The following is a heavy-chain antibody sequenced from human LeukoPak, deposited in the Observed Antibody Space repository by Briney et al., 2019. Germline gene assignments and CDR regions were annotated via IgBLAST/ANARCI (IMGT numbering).Heavy chain of an antibody. J-gene: IGHJ5*02. Sequence: PSETLSLTCTVSGGSISSYYWSWIRQPAGKGLEWIGRIYTSGSTNYNPSLKSRVTMSVDTSKNQFSLKLSSVTAADTAVYYCARDIEYSSSLAPVLVNWFDPWGQGTLVTVSS. CDR2: IYTSGST. V-gene: IGHV4-4*07. D-gene: IGHD6-6*01. CDR3: ARDIEYSSSLAPVLVNWFDP. CDR1: GGSISSYY.